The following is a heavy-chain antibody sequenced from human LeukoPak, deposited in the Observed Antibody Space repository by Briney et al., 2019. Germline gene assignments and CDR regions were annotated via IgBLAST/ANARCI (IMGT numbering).Heavy chain of an antibody. V-gene: IGHV4-4*07. D-gene: IGHD1-26*01. CDR1: GDSISSYY. CDR3: AAFLSGTYWYFDY. CDR2: IYTSASTTYYDSGST. Sequence: SETLALTCSVSGDSISSYYWSWIRQPAGKGLEWIGHIYTSASTTYYDSGSTDYNPSLRRRVTISLDRSKNQFSLKLSSVTAADTAVYYCAAFLSGTYWYFDYWGQGALVTVSS. J-gene: IGHJ4*02.